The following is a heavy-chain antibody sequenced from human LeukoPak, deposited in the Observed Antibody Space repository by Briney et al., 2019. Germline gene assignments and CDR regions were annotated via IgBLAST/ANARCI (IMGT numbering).Heavy chain of an antibody. CDR1: GYTFTTYY. Sequence: ASVKVSCKASGYTFTTYYIHWVRQAPRQGLEWMGIINPTGGSTTYAQKFQGRATMTRDTSTSTVFMELNSLRSEDTAVYYCALYSSTWYWGQGTLVTVSS. D-gene: IGHD6-13*01. J-gene: IGHJ4*02. V-gene: IGHV1-46*01. CDR3: ALYSSTWY. CDR2: INPTGGST.